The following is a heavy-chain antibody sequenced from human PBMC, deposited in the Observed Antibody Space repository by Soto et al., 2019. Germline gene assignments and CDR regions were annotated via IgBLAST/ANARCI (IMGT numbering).Heavy chain of an antibody. CDR1: GFTFSSYA. D-gene: IGHD3-3*01. V-gene: IGHV3-30-3*01. J-gene: IGHJ4*02. CDR2: ISYDGSNK. Sequence: QVQLVESGGGVVQPGRSLRLSCAASGFTFSSYAMHWVRQAPGKGLEWVAVISYDGSNKYYADSVKGRFTISRDNSKNTLYLQMNSLRAEDTAVYYCARVNPQYYDFWSGRLGVFDYWGQGTLVTVSS. CDR3: ARVNPQYYDFWSGRLGVFDY.